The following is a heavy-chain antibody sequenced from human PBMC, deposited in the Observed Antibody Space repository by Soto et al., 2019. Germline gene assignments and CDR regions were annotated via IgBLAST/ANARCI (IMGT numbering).Heavy chain of an antibody. Sequence: GSLRIAGAASGFTFSSYSMNWVRQAPGKGLEWVPSISSSSSYIYYADSVKGRFTISRDNAKNSLYLQMNSLRAEDTAVYYCARDWVSRRWDIWGQGTMVTVSS. D-gene: IGHD2-15*01. CDR3: ARDWVSRRWDI. V-gene: IGHV3-21*01. CDR2: ISSSSSYI. J-gene: IGHJ3*02. CDR1: GFTFSSYS.